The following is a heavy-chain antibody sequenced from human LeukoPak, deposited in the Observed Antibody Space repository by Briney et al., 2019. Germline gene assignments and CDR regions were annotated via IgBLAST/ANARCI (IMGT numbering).Heavy chain of an antibody. V-gene: IGHV3-53*01. CDR1: GFTVSSNY. CDR2: IYSGGST. J-gene: IGHJ4*02. CDR3: ARDPDYCSSTSCYN. D-gene: IGHD2-2*02. Sequence: GGSLRLSCAASGFTVSSNYMSWVRQAPGKGLEWVLVIYSGGSTYYADSVKGRFTISRDNSKNTLYLQMNSLRAEDTAVYYCARDPDYCSSTSCYNWGQGTLVTVSS.